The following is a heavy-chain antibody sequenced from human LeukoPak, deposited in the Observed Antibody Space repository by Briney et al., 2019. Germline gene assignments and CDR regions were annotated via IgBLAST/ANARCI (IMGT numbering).Heavy chain of an antibody. D-gene: IGHD6-13*01. CDR2: IKQDGSEK. CDR3: ARIGAGSSRDY. J-gene: IGHJ4*02. Sequence: GGSLRLSCAASGLTFSSFWMSWLRQAPGKGLEWVANIKQDGSEKYYVDSVKGRFTISRDNAKNSLYLQMNSLRAEDTAVYYCARIGAGSSRDYWGQGTLVTVSS. CDR1: GLTFSSFW. V-gene: IGHV3-7*04.